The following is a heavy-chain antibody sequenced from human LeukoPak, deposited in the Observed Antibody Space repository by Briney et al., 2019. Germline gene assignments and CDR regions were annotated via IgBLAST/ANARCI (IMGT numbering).Heavy chain of an antibody. Sequence: SETLSLTCAVSGGSISSGGYYWGWIRQPPGKGLEWIGSIYYSGSTYYNPSLKSRVTISVDTSKNQFSLKLSSVTAADTAVYYCARHSKGGTNGVDYWGQGTLVTVSS. V-gene: IGHV4-39*01. J-gene: IGHJ4*02. CDR2: IYYSGST. CDR1: GGSISSGGYY. CDR3: ARHSKGGTNGVDY. D-gene: IGHD1-1*01.